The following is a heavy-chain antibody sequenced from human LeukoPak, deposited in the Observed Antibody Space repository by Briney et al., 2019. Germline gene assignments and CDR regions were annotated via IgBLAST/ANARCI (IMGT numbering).Heavy chain of an antibody. J-gene: IGHJ4*02. CDR3: ARGTYGSGSYYTVDY. CDR2: IYYSGST. Sequence: SETLSLTCTVSGGSISSYYWSWIRQPPGKGLEWIGYIYYSGSTNYNPSLKSRATISVDTSKNQFPLKLSSVTAADTAVYYCARGTYGSGSYYTVDYWGQGTLVTVSS. CDR1: GGSISSYY. D-gene: IGHD3-10*01. V-gene: IGHV4-59*01.